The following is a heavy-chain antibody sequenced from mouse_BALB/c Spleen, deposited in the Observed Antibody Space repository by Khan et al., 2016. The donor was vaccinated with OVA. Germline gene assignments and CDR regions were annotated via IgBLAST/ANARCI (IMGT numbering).Heavy chain of an antibody. CDR3: ARNYDYDEGLAY. V-gene: IGHV2-2*02. D-gene: IGHD2-4*01. CDR2: IWSGGST. Sequence: VELKQSGPGLVQPSQSLSITCTVSGFSLTTYGVHWVRQSPGKGLEWLGVIWSGGSTDYNAAFISRLSISKDNSKSQVFFKMNSLQANDTAIYYCARNYDYDEGLAYWGQGTLVIVSA. CDR1: GFSLTTYG. J-gene: IGHJ3*01.